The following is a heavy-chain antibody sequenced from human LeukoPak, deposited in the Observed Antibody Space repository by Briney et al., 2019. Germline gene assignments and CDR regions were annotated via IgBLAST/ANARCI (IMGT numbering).Heavy chain of an antibody. Sequence: SETLSLTCTVSGGSTSGRYWTWIRQPPGKGLEWIGYIHYDGRTNYNPSFKSRVIISLDTSNNQFSLNLKSVTAADTAAYYCARLVNYGYSDYWGQGTLATVTS. D-gene: IGHD3-22*01. J-gene: IGHJ4*02. CDR3: ARLVNYGYSDY. CDR2: IHYDGRT. V-gene: IGHV4-59*11. CDR1: GGSTSGRY.